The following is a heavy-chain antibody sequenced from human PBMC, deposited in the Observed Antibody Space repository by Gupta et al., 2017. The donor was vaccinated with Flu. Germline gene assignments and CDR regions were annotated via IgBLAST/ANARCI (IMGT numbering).Heavy chain of an antibody. J-gene: IGHJ4*02. CDR3: ASNSISGAGNFDY. Sequence: QVQLVQSGAEVKKPGSSVRVSCKASGGPFTTSSFSWVRQAPGQGLEWMGGIMPMFGTTNYAQKFKGRVTISADESMSTAYMELSILRSDYTAVFYCASNSISGAGNFDYWGQGTLVTVSS. CDR2: IMPMFGTT. D-gene: IGHD6-19*01. CDR1: GGPFTTSS. V-gene: IGHV1-69*01.